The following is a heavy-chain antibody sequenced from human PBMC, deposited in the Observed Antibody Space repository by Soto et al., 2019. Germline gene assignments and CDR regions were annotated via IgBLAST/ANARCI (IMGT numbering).Heavy chain of an antibody. J-gene: IGHJ4*02. CDR3: ARDGRFDTSGWSFDY. CDR1: GYTFTSYY. V-gene: IGHV1-46*01. D-gene: IGHD6-19*01. Sequence: ASVKVSCKASGYTFTSYYMHWVRQAPGQGLEWMGIINPSGGGASYAQKFQGRVTMTRDTSTSTVYMELSSLTSEDTAVYYCARDGRFDTSGWSFDYWGQGTLVTVSS. CDR2: INPSGGGA.